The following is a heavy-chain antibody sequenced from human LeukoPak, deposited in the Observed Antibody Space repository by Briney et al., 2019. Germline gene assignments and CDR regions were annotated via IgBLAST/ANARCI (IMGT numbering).Heavy chain of an antibody. J-gene: IGHJ4*02. D-gene: IGHD3-22*01. CDR1: GFAFSSYW. V-gene: IGHV3-7*05. CDR3: VRRRDSSGYYSWVFDY. Sequence: GGSLRLSCAASGFAFSSYWMSWVRQAPGKGLEWVANINQDGSEKYSVDSVKGRFTISRDNSKNTLNLQMNSLRAEDTAVYYCVRRRDSSGYYSWVFDYWGQGTLVTVSS. CDR2: INQDGSEK.